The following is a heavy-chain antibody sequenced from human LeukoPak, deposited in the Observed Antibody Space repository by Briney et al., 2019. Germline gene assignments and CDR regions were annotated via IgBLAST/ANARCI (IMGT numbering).Heavy chain of an antibody. D-gene: IGHD3-16*02. CDR1: GYTFTSYG. J-gene: IGHJ4*02. CDR3: ARDLTSGVWGSYQGFDY. Sequence: GASVKVSCKASGYTFTSYGISWVRQAPGQGLEWMGWISAYNGNTNYAQKLQGRVTMTTDTSTSTAYMELRSLRSDDTAVYYCARDLTSGVWGSYQGFDYWGQGTLVTVSS. CDR2: ISAYNGNT. V-gene: IGHV1-18*01.